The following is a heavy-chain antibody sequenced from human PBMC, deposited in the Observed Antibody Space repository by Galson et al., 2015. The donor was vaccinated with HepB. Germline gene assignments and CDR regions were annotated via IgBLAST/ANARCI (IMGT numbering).Heavy chain of an antibody. V-gene: IGHV3-7*01. J-gene: IGHJ6*02. Sequence: SLRLSCAASRFTFSRAWMNWVRQAPGKGLEWVANIKPDGSEKNYVDSVKGRFIISRDNAQNTLYLQMNSLRVEDTAVYYCRGWDGWGQGTTVTVSS. CDR3: RGWDG. CDR1: RFTFSRAW. CDR2: IKPDGSEK.